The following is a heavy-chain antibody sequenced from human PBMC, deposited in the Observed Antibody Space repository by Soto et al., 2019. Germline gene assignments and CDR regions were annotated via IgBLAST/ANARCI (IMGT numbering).Heavy chain of an antibody. CDR2: ISGSGGSA. J-gene: IGHJ4*02. V-gene: IGHV3-23*01. CDR1: GFTFSTYA. Sequence: EVQLLESGGGLVQPGGSLRLSCAASGFTFSTYAMSWVRQAPGKGLEWVSVISGSGGSAYYADSVRGRFTISRDNSKNTLYLQMNSLRAEDTAVYYCAISAPQKGSGWFFDYWGQGTLVTVSS. CDR3: AISAPQKGSGWFFDY. D-gene: IGHD6-19*01.